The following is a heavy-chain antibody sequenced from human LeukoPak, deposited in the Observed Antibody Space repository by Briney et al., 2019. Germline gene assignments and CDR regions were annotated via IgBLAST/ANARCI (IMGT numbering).Heavy chain of an antibody. CDR1: GYTFTSYG. CDR3: ARDLSTMVRGVIIKPSYYYYMDV. Sequence: GASVKVSCKASGYTFTSYGISWVRQAPGQGLEWMGWISAYNGNTNYAQKLQGRVTMTTDTSTSTAYMELRSLRSDDTAVYYCARDLSTMVRGVIIKPSYYYYMDVWGKGTTVTISS. D-gene: IGHD3-10*01. CDR2: ISAYNGNT. J-gene: IGHJ6*03. V-gene: IGHV1-18*01.